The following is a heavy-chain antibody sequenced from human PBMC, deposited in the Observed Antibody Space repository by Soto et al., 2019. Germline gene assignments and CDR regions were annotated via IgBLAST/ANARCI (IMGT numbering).Heavy chain of an antibody. J-gene: IGHJ6*03. V-gene: IGHV1-69*02. D-gene: IGHD3-10*01. CDR3: ARVEGTRTTNYYHYMDV. CDR1: VGTFSDYN. CDR2: IIPKLGIT. Sequence: VQLVQSGAEVKRPGSSVKDSCKAPVGTFSDYNIAWVRQARGQGLEWMGRIIPKLGITNYAHKFQDRVRITADKATSTAYMELTSLRYEDTAVYFCARVEGTRTTNYYHYMDVWGEGTSLTVS.